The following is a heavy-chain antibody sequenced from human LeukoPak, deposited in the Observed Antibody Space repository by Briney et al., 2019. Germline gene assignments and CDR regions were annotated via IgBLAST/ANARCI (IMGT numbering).Heavy chain of an antibody. J-gene: IGHJ4*02. D-gene: IGHD2-2*01. V-gene: IGHV5-51*01. CDR3: ARQVDCSSTSCYASSPFYYFDY. CDR1: GYSFTIYW. CDR2: IYPVDSDT. Sequence: GESLKISCKGSGYSFTIYWIGWVRQMPGKGLEWMGIIYPVDSDTRYSPSFQGQVTISADKSISTAYLQWSSLKASDTAMYYCARQVDCSSTSCYASSPFYYFDYWGQGTLVTVSS.